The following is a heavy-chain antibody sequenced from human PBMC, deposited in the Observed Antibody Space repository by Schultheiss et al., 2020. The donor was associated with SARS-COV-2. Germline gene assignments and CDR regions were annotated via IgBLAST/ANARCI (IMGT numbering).Heavy chain of an antibody. CDR1: GFTFSSYA. CDR3: ARLYYDFWSGSHRGYYYYYMDV. Sequence: GGSLRLSCAASGFTFSSYAMHWVRQAPGKGLEWVSRINSDGSSTSYADSVKGRFTISRDNAKNTLYLQMNSLRAEDTAVYYCARLYYDFWSGSHRGYYYYYMDVWGKGTTVTVSS. J-gene: IGHJ6*03. V-gene: IGHV3-74*01. CDR2: INSDGSST. D-gene: IGHD3-3*01.